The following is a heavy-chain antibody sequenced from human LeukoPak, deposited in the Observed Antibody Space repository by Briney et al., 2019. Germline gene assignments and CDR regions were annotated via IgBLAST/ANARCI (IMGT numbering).Heavy chain of an antibody. Sequence: ASVKVSCRASGYTFTGYYMHWVRQAPGQGLEWMGWINPNSGGTNYAQKFQGRVTMTRDTSISTAYMELSRLRSDDTAVYYCAGRPYGDYSYGYWGQGTLVTVSS. CDR3: AGRPYGDYSYGY. CDR1: GYTFTGYY. V-gene: IGHV1-2*02. D-gene: IGHD4-17*01. J-gene: IGHJ4*02. CDR2: INPNSGGT.